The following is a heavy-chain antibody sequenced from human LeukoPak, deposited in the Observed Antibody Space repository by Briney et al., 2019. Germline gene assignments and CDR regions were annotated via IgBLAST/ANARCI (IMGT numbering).Heavy chain of an antibody. Sequence: GGSLRLSCAASGFTFSSYAMSWVRQAPGKGLEWVSAISGSGGSTYYADSVKGRFTISRDNSKNTLYLQMNSLRAEDTAVYYCAKRSVWAAAVNWYFDLWGRGTLVTVSS. D-gene: IGHD6-13*01. J-gene: IGHJ2*01. CDR2: ISGSGGST. CDR1: GFTFSSYA. CDR3: AKRSVWAAAVNWYFDL. V-gene: IGHV3-23*01.